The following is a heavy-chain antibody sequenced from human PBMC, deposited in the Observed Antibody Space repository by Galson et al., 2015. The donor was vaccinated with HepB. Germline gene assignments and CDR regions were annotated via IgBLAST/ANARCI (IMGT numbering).Heavy chain of an antibody. CDR2: IKSKTYGGTT. CDR1: GFAFNNAW. CDR3: TTDVYFSSYWSWLDP. V-gene: IGHV3-15*01. D-gene: IGHD2-2*01. J-gene: IGHJ5*02. Sequence: LRLSCAASGFAFNNAWMSWVRQAPGNGLEWVGRIKSKTYGGTTEYAAPVKGRFTISRDDSRNTPYLQMHSLKTDDTAVYYCTTDVYFSSYWSWLDPWGQGTLVTVSA.